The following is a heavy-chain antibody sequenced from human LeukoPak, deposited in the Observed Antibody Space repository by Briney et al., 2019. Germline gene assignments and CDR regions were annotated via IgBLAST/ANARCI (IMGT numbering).Heavy chain of an antibody. V-gene: IGHV4-59*01. CDR1: GGSISSYY. CDR3: ARSAVRGVISPQDY. Sequence: SETLSLTCAVSGGSISSYYWSWIRQPPGKGLEWIGYIYYSGSTNYNPSLKSRVTISVDTSKNQFSLKLSSVTAADTAVYYCARSAVRGVISPQDYWGQGTLVTVSS. D-gene: IGHD3-10*01. J-gene: IGHJ4*02. CDR2: IYYSGST.